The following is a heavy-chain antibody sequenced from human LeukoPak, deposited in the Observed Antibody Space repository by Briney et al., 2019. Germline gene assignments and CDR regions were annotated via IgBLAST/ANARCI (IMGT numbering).Heavy chain of an antibody. J-gene: IGHJ5*02. D-gene: IGHD6-6*01. Sequence: ASVKVSCKASGYTFTSYGISWVRQAPGQGLEWMGWISAYNGNTNYAQKFQGRVTITADKSTSTAYMELSSLRSEDTAVYYCARAANSSSTARLVVWFDPWGQGTLVTVSS. CDR2: ISAYNGNT. CDR3: ARAANSSSTARLVVWFDP. CDR1: GYTFTSYG. V-gene: IGHV1-18*01.